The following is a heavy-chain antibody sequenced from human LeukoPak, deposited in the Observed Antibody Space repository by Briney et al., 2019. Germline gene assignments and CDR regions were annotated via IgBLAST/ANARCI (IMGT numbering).Heavy chain of an antibody. D-gene: IGHD2/OR15-2a*01. J-gene: IGHJ4*02. CDR2: MTGSGRRT. CDR3: AKEGRSIVDY. V-gene: IGHV3-23*01. CDR1: GFTFSSYA. Sequence: PGGSLRLSCAASGFTFSSYAMSWVRQAPGKGLEWVSSMTGSGRRTYYADSVKGRFTISRDNSKNTLYLQMNSLRAEDTAVYYCAKEGRSIVDYWGQGTLVTVSS.